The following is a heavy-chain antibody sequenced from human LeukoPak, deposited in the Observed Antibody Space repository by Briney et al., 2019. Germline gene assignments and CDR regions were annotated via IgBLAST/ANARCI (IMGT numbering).Heavy chain of an antibody. J-gene: IGHJ3*02. CDR3: TRRYNYDSSGYYYVRDAFDI. D-gene: IGHD3-22*01. CDR1: GFTFGDFV. CDR2: IRSKTHGATT. V-gene: IGHV3-49*03. Sequence: GGSLRLSCTTSGFTFGDFVMSWFRQAPGKGLGWVGFIRSKTHGATTEYAASVKGRFTISRDDSRSIAYLQMNSLKTEDTAVYYCTRRYNYDSSGYYYVRDAFDIWGQGTMVTVSS.